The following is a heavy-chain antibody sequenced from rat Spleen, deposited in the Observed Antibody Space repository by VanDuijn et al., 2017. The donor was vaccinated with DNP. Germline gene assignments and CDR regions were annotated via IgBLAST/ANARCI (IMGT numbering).Heavy chain of an antibody. J-gene: IGHJ2*01. Sequence: VQLQESGPGLVKPSQSLSLTCSVTFYSITSSYTWNWIRKFPGNQLEWMGYINSAGITNYNPSLRSRISITRDTSKNHYFLQVNSVTTEDTATYYCAISGIGYGYQWGQGVMVTVSS. CDR1: FYSITSSYT. CDR3: AISGIGYGYQ. CDR2: INSAGIT. V-gene: IGHV3-3*01. D-gene: IGHD1-11*01.